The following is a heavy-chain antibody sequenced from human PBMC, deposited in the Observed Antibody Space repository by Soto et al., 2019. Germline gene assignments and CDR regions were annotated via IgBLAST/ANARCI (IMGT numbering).Heavy chain of an antibody. J-gene: IGHJ6*02. D-gene: IGHD3-10*01. V-gene: IGHV4-30-2*01. Sequence: SETLSLTCAVSGGSISSGGYSWSWIRQPPGKGLEWIGYIYHSGSTYYNPSLKSRVTISVDRSKNQFSLKLSSVTAADTAVYYCARDYPMVRGFLPYGMDVWGQGTTVTVSS. CDR3: ARDYPMVRGFLPYGMDV. CDR1: GGSISSGGYS. CDR2: IYHSGST.